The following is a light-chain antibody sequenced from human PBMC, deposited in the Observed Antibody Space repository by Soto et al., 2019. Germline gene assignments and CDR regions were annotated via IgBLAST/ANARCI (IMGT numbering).Light chain of an antibody. J-gene: IGKJ2*01. Sequence: EIVLTQSPGTLSLSPGERATLSCRASQSVSSSYLAWYQQKPGQAPSLLIYGASSRATGIQDRFSGSGSGTDFTLTISRLEPEAFAVYYCQQYASSPVYTFGQGTKLEIK. CDR3: QQYASSPVYT. CDR2: GAS. V-gene: IGKV3-20*01. CDR1: QSVSSSY.